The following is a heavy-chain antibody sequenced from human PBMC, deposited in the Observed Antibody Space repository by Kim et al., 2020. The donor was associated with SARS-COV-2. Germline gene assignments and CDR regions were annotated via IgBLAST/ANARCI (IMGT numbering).Heavy chain of an antibody. CDR3: ATVAGXHNXDXXXY. D-gene: IGHD1-7*01. CDR1: GYSFPTSG. CDR2: ISTYNGKT. V-gene: IGHV1-18*01. Sequence: ASVKVSCKTFGYSFPTSGFSWVRQAPGQGLEWMGWISTYNGKTNFAQQFQGRVTLTTDTSTSTAYMELRSLRSDDTAVYYCATVAGXHNXDXXXYWXQGT. J-gene: IGHJ4*02.